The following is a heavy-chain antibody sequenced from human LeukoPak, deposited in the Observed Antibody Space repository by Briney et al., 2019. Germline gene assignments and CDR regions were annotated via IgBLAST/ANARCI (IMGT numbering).Heavy chain of an antibody. V-gene: IGHV3-74*01. CDR1: GFTFSSYW. CDR3: ARQSSNTGWLT. D-gene: IGHD2-8*02. J-gene: IGHJ4*02. Sequence: GGSLKLPCQPFGFTFSSYWRNWFRQAPGKGLVWVSRINSDGSSTTYADSVKGRFTISRDNAKNTLYLQMNSLRAEDTAVYYCARQSSNTGWLTWGQGTLVTVSS. CDR2: INSDGSST.